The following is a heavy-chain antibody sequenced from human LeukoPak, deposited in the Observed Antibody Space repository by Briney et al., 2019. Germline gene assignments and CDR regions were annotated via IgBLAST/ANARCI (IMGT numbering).Heavy chain of an antibody. CDR2: INHSGST. J-gene: IGHJ4*02. V-gene: IGHV4-34*01. CDR3: ARLVVGGTGLWYFDY. CDR1: GGSFSGYY. D-gene: IGHD6-19*01. Sequence: SETLSLTCAVYGGSFSGYYWSWIRQSPGKGLEWIGEINHSGSTNYNPSLKSRVTISVDTSKNQFSLKLSSVTAADTAVYYCARLVVGGTGLWYFDYWGQGILVTVSS.